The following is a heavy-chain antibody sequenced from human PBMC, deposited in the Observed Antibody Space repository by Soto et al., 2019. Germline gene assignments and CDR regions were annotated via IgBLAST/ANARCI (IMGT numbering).Heavy chain of an antibody. CDR2: IYYSGST. Sequence: PSETLSLTCTVSGGSISSSSYYWGWIRQPPGKGLEWIGSIYYSGSTYYNPSLKSRVTISVDTSKNQFSLKLSSVTAADTAVYYCASSRVGCSSTSCYSTHNFDYWGQGTLVTVS. CDR3: ASSRVGCSSTSCYSTHNFDY. V-gene: IGHV4-39*01. CDR1: GGSISSSSYY. J-gene: IGHJ4*02. D-gene: IGHD2-2*01.